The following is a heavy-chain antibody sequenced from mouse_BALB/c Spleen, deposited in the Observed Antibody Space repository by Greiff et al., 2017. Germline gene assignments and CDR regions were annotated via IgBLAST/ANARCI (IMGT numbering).Heavy chain of an antibody. CDR2: IWSGGST. J-gene: IGHJ4*01. Sequence: QVQLKESGPGLVQPSQSLSVTCTVSGFSLTSYGVHWVRQSPGKGLEWLGVIWSGGSTDYNAAFISRLSISKDNSKSQVFFKMNSLQANDTAIYYCASHYDYGYYAMDYWGQGTSVTVSS. CDR3: ASHYDYGYYAMDY. D-gene: IGHD2-4*01. V-gene: IGHV2-2*02. CDR1: GFSLTSYG.